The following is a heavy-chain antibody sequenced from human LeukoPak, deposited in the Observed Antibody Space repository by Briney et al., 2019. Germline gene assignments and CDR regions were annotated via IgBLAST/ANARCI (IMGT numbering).Heavy chain of an antibody. CDR2: INTKTGNP. V-gene: IGHV7-4-1*02. Sequence: ASVKVSCKASGYIFSSHAMNWVRQAPGQGLEWMGWINTKTGNPTYAQGFRGRFVFSLDTSVSTAYMQISSLKAEDTALYYCARVGPNCGDYEADYWGRGTVVTVFS. J-gene: IGHJ4*02. CDR3: ARVGPNCGDYEADY. CDR1: GYIFSSHA. D-gene: IGHD4-17*01.